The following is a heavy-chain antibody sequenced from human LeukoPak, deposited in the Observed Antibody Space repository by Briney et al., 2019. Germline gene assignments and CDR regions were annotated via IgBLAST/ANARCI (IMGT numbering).Heavy chain of an antibody. D-gene: IGHD2-15*01. CDR2: IKQDGSEK. Sequence: GGSLRLSCAASGFTFSSYWMSWVRQAPGKGPEWVANIKQDGSEKYYVDSVKGRFTISRDNAKNSLYLQMNSLRAEDTAVYYCLLHRDYYYGMDVWGQGTTVTVSS. V-gene: IGHV3-7*01. CDR3: LLHRDYYYGMDV. CDR1: GFTFSSYW. J-gene: IGHJ6*02.